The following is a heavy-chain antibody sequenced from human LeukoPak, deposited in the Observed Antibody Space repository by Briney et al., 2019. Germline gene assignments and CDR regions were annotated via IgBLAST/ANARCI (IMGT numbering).Heavy chain of an antibody. CDR3: TAEIRDYGILNFDY. Sequence: GGSLRLSCAASGFTFTFAWMSWVRQAPGKGLEWVGRIKSETDGGSTDYAAPVKGRFIISRDDSKNMLYLEMNSLNTEDTAVYYCTAEIRDYGILNFDYWGQGNLVTVSS. V-gene: IGHV3-15*01. CDR2: IKSETDGGST. CDR1: GFTFTFAW. J-gene: IGHJ4*02. D-gene: IGHD3-9*01.